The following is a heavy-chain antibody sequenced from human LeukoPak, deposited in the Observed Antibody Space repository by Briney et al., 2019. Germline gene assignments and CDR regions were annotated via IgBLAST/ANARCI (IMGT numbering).Heavy chain of an antibody. D-gene: IGHD6-13*01. V-gene: IGHV3-30*02. CDR2: VRYDGSNK. CDR1: GFSFSSYG. J-gene: IGHJ4*02. Sequence: GGSLRLSCAASGFSFSSYGMHWVRQAPGKGLEWVAFVRYDGSNKYEDSVKGRFTISRDNSKNTMYPQMNGLRAEDTAVYYCTKGGSSSWDYFDYWGQGTLVTVSS. CDR3: TKGGSSSWDYFDY.